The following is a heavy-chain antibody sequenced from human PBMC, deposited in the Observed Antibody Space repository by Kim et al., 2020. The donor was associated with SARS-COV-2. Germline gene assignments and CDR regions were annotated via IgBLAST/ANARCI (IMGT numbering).Heavy chain of an antibody. CDR3: TRGPQPHDYGDYGVYYYGMDV. Sequence: GGSLRLSCTASGFTFGDYAMSWFRQAPGKGLEWVGFIRSKAYGGTTEYAASVKGRFTISRDDSKSIAYLQMNSLNTEDTAVYYCTRGPQPHDYGDYGVYYYGMDVWGQRTTVTVSS. V-gene: IGHV3-49*03. D-gene: IGHD4-17*01. J-gene: IGHJ6*02. CDR2: IRSKAYGGTT. CDR1: GFTFGDYA.